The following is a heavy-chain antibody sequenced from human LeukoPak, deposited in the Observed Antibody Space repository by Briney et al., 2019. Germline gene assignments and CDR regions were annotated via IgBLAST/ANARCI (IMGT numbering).Heavy chain of an antibody. V-gene: IGHV3-23*05. Sequence: GGSLRLSCGASGFTFSAYAMTWVRQAPGKGLEWVSSIGSDNKPHYSESVKGRFAISRDNSKNTLYLQMNSLRAEDTAVYYCTKGTIWLPFDYWGQGTLVTVSS. J-gene: IGHJ4*02. CDR3: TKGTIWLPFDY. D-gene: IGHD5-18*01. CDR1: GFTFSAYA. CDR2: IGSDNKP.